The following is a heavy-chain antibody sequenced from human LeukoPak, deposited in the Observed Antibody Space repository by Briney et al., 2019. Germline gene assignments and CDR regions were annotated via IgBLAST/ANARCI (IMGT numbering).Heavy chain of an antibody. Sequence: SETLSLTCTVSGGSISSGNYYWGWIRQPPGKGLEWIGSMYYSGSTYYNPSLESRVTISVGTSKNQFSLRLRSVTAADTAVYYCARGGSYTMVKNYWGQGTLVTVSS. CDR2: MYYSGST. J-gene: IGHJ4*02. D-gene: IGHD5-18*01. CDR1: GGSISSGNYY. V-gene: IGHV4-39*07. CDR3: ARGGSYTMVKNY.